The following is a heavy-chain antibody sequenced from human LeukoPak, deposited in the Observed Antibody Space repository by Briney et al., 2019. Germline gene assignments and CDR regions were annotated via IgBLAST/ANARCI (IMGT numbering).Heavy chain of an antibody. V-gene: IGHV3-7*01. CDR2: IKQDGSEK. Sequence: GGSLRLSCAASGFTFSSYWMNWVRQAPGKGLEWVANIKQDGSEKYYVDCVRGRFTISRDNAKNSLYLQMNSLRAEDTAVYYCARGIWYFDLWGRGTLVTVSS. CDR3: ARGIWYFDL. J-gene: IGHJ2*01. CDR1: GFTFSSYW.